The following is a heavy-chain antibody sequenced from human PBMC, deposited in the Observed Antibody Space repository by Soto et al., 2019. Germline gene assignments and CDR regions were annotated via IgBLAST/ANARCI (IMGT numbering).Heavy chain of an antibody. CDR3: AKDRQPSMDV. CDR1: GFTFSSYG. CDR2: ISYDGSNK. Sequence: VQLVESGGGVVQPGRSLRLSCAASGFTFSSYGMHWVRQAPGKGLEWVAVISYDGSNKYYADSVKGRFTISRDNSKNTLYLQMNSLRAEDTAVYYCAKDRQPSMDVWGQGTTVTVSS. V-gene: IGHV3-30*18. J-gene: IGHJ6*02.